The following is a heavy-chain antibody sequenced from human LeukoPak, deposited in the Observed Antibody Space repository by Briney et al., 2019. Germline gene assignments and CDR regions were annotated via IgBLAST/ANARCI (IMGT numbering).Heavy chain of an antibody. Sequence: SETLSLTCTVSGGSISSYYWGWIRQPAGKGLEWIGHICTSGSTNYNPSLKSRVTMSVDTSNNEFSLKLNSVTAADTAVYYCARTYDSPGYYSPDYYYMDVWGKGTTVTISS. V-gene: IGHV4-4*07. CDR2: ICTSGST. J-gene: IGHJ6*03. CDR1: GGSISSYY. D-gene: IGHD3-22*01. CDR3: ARTYDSPGYYSPDYYYMDV.